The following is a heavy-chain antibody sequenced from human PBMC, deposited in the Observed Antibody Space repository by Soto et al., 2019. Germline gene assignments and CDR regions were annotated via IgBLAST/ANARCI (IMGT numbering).Heavy chain of an antibody. J-gene: IGHJ4*02. CDR3: AKDLNDYVWWSYPNFDS. D-gene: IGHD3-16*02. CDR2: ISGSGGST. CDR1: GFTFSSYA. V-gene: IGHV3-23*01. Sequence: EVQLLESGGGLVQPGGSLRLSCAASGFTFSSYAMSWVRQAPGKGLEWVSAISGSGGSTYYADSVKGRFTISRDNSKNTLYLQMNSLRAEDTAVYYCAKDLNDYVWWSYPNFDSWGQGTLVTVSS.